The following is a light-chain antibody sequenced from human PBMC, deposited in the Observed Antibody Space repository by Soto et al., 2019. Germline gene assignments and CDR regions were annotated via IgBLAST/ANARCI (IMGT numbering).Light chain of an antibody. CDR1: SGDVGFYDF. Sequence: QSALTQPASMSGSPGQWITISCTGTSGDVGFYDFVSWYQQHPGKVPRLIIYGVTKRPSGVSHRFSGSKSGNTASLTISGLQVEDEAAYSCASYTGSSTYLFGGGTKVTVL. CDR3: ASYTGSSTYL. V-gene: IGLV2-14*03. CDR2: GVT. J-gene: IGLJ3*02.